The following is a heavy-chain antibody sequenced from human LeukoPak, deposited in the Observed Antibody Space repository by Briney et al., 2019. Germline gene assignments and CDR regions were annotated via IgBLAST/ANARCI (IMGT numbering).Heavy chain of an antibody. Sequence: SETLSLTCAVSGGSISSSNWWSWVRQPPGEGLEWIGEIYHSGSTNYNLSLKSRVTISVDKSKNQFSLKLSSVTAADTAVYYCASNGYSYGYALDYWGQGTLVTVSS. J-gene: IGHJ4*02. CDR2: IYHSGST. CDR3: ASNGYSYGYALDY. D-gene: IGHD5-18*01. V-gene: IGHV4-4*02. CDR1: GGSISSSNW.